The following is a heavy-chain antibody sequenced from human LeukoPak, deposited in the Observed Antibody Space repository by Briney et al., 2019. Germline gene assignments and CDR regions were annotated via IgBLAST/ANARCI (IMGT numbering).Heavy chain of an antibody. J-gene: IGHJ3*02. V-gene: IGHV3-30*02. CDR2: IRYDGSNK. CDR1: GFTLSSYG. CDR3: ANDMSITMVRGVIRTYDAFDI. Sequence: GGSLRLSCAASGFTLSSYGMHWVRQAPGKGLEWVAFIRYDGSNKYYADSVKGRFTISRDNSKYTLYLQMNSLRAEDTAVYYCANDMSITMVRGVIRTYDAFDIWGQGTMVTVSS. D-gene: IGHD3-10*01.